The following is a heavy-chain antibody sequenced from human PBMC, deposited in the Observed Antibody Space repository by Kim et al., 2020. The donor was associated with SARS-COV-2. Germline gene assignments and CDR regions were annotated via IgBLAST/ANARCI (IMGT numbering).Heavy chain of an antibody. CDR1: GYTFTSYG. V-gene: IGHV1-18*01. Sequence: ASVKVSCKASGYTFTSYGISWVRQAPGQGLEWMGWISAYNGNTNYAQKLQGRVTMTTDTSTSTAYMELRSLRSDDTAVYYCARDIRGIAAHPFCYYYGMDVWGQGTTVTVSS. CDR3: ARDIRGIAAHPFCYYYGMDV. J-gene: IGHJ6*02. D-gene: IGHD6-13*01. CDR2: ISAYNGNT.